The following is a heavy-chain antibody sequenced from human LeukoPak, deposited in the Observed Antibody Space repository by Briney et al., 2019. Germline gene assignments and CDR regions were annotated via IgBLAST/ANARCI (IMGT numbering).Heavy chain of an antibody. CDR1: GYTFTSYD. CDR3: ARVHESRLKYSSSFSPWWFDP. D-gene: IGHD6-6*01. Sequence: GASVKVSCKASGYTFTSYDINWVRQATGQGLEWMGWMNPNSGNTGYAQKFQGRVTMTRDTSISTAYMELSSLRSEDTAVYYCARVHESRLKYSSSFSPWWFDPWGQGTLVTVSS. CDR2: MNPNSGNT. J-gene: IGHJ5*02. V-gene: IGHV1-8*01.